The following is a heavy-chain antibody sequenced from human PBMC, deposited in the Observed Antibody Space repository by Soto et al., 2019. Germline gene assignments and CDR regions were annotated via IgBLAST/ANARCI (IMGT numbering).Heavy chain of an antibody. CDR1: GFTFSSYA. D-gene: IGHD6-19*01. V-gene: IGHV3-30-3*01. CDR2: ISYDGSNK. CDR3: ARTPSRVLIAVGGILDY. J-gene: IGHJ4*02. Sequence: ESGGGVVQPGRSLRLSCAASGFTFSSYAMHWVRQAPGKGLGWVAVISYDGSNKYYADSVKGRFTISRDNSKNTLYLQMNSLRAEDTAVYYCARTPSRVLIAVGGILDYWGQGTLVTVSS.